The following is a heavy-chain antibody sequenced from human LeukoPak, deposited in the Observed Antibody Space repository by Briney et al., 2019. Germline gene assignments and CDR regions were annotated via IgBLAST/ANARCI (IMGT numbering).Heavy chain of an antibody. J-gene: IGHJ4*02. D-gene: IGHD2-2*01. CDR1: GYTLTELS. Sequence: GASVKVSCKVSGYTLTELSMHWVRQAPGKGLEWMGGFDPEDGETIYAQKFQGRVTMTEDTSTDTAYMELSSLRSEDTAVYYCATVPYCSSTSCYGWDWGQGTLVTVSS. CDR3: ATVPYCSSTSCYGWD. CDR2: FDPEDGET. V-gene: IGHV1-24*01.